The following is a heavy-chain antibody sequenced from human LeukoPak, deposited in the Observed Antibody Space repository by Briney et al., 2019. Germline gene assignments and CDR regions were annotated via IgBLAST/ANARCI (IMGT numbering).Heavy chain of an antibody. V-gene: IGHV1-8*01. CDR1: GYTFTSYD. CDR3: ARGGYTKKTGYYYYMDV. Sequence: ASVKVSCKASGYTFTSYDINWVRQAPGQGLEWMGWMNPNSGNTGYAQKFQGRVTMTRNTSISTAYMELSSLRSEDTAVYYCARGGYTKKTGYYYYMDVWGKGSTVTISS. J-gene: IGHJ6*03. D-gene: IGHD5-18*01. CDR2: MNPNSGNT.